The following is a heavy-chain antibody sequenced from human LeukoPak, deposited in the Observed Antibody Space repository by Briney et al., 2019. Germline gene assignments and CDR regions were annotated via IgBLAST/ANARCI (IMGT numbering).Heavy chain of an antibody. CDR3: AISEPSNNDFWSGYYTDQHNFDY. D-gene: IGHD3-3*01. J-gene: IGHJ4*02. CDR2: IYYSGST. V-gene: IGHV4-39*01. CDR1: GFSISRSSYY. Sequence: SETLSLTCTVSGFSISRSSYYWGWIRQPPGKGLEWIGSIYYSGSTYYNPSLKSRVTISVDTSKNQFSLKLSSVTAADTAVYYCAISEPSNNDFWSGYYTDQHNFDYWGQGTLVTVSS.